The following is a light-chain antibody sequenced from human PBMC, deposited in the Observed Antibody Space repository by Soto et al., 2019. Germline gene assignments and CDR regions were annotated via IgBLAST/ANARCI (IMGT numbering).Light chain of an antibody. Sequence: QSALTQPASVSGSPGQSLTISCTGTSSDIGAYNSVSWYQQHPGEAPQLVIYDVSYRPSGISSRFSGSKSGNTASLTISGLQAEDEADYFCSSYAASGARVFGGGTQLTVL. J-gene: IGLJ2*01. CDR2: DVS. V-gene: IGLV2-14*03. CDR3: SSYAASGARV. CDR1: SSDIGAYNS.